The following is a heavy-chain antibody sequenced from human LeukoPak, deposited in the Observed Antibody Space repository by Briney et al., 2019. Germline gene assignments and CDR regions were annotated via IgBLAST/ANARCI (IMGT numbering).Heavy chain of an antibody. Sequence: GGSLRLSCAASGFTFSSYGMHWVRQAPGKGLEWVAFIRYDGSNKYYADSVKGRFTISRDNSKNTLYLQMNSLRAEDTAVYYCAKTTPRGYSYGAFDYWGQGTLVTVSS. CDR3: AKTTPRGYSYGAFDY. CDR2: IRYDGSNK. J-gene: IGHJ4*02. V-gene: IGHV3-30*02. CDR1: GFTFSSYG. D-gene: IGHD5-18*01.